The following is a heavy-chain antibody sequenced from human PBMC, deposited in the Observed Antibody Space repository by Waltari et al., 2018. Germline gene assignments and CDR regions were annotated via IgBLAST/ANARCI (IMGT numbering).Heavy chain of an antibody. J-gene: IGHJ4*02. CDR2: IYYSGST. V-gene: IGHV4-59*01. CDR3: ARGGGTTDY. CDR1: GGSISSYY. D-gene: IGHD1-7*01. Sequence: QVQLQESGPGLVKPSETLSLTCTVSGGSISSYYWSWLRQPPGKGLEWIGYIYYSGSTNYNPSLTSRVTISVDTSKNQFSLKLSSVTAADTAVYYCARGGGTTDYWGQGTLVTVSS.